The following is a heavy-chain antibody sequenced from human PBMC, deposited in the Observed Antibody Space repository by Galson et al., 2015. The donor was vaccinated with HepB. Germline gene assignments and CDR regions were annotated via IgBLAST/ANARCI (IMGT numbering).Heavy chain of an antibody. CDR1: GYTFTSYD. J-gene: IGHJ4*02. Sequence: SVKVSCKASGYTFTSYDINWVRQATGQGLEWMGWMNTNSGNTGYAQKFQGRVIMTRDTSISTAYMELSSLRSEDTAVYYCAKNLPRGGDFDDWGQGTLVTVSS. CDR2: MNTNSGNT. V-gene: IGHV1-8*01. CDR3: AKNLPRGGDFDD. D-gene: IGHD3-10*01.